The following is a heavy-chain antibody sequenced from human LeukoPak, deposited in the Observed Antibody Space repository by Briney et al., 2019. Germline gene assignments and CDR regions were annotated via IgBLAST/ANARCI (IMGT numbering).Heavy chain of an antibody. CDR3: AKEGYITMIVVVMAYGMDV. J-gene: IGHJ6*02. V-gene: IGHV3-30*18. CDR2: ISYDGSNK. Sequence: QPGGSLRLSCAASGFTFSSYGMHWVRQAPGKGLEWVAVISYDGSNKYYADSVKGRFTISRDNSKNTLYLQMNSLRAEDTAVYYCAKEGYITMIVVVMAYGMDVWGQGTTVTVSS. D-gene: IGHD3-22*01. CDR1: GFTFSSYG.